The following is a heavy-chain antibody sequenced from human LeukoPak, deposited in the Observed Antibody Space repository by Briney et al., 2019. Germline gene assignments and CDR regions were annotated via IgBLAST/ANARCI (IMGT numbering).Heavy chain of an antibody. J-gene: IGHJ4*02. Sequence: PSETLSLTCIVSGDSISSSSYYWNWIRQPAGKGLEWIGRIHTSGSTNYNPSLKSRVTMSVDTSKNQFSLKLSSVTAADTAVYYCARVICSGGSCRFDYWGQGTLVTVSS. V-gene: IGHV4-61*02. CDR2: IHTSGST. CDR1: GDSISSSSYY. CDR3: ARVICSGGSCRFDY. D-gene: IGHD2-15*01.